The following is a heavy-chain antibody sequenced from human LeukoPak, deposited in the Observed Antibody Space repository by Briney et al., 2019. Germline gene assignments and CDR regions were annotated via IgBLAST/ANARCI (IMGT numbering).Heavy chain of an antibody. CDR2: ISLSGLT. D-gene: IGHD1-26*01. J-gene: IGHJ4*02. CDR1: GGSISSTNW. CDR3: SRESGAFSPFGY. V-gene: IGHV4-4*02. Sequence: SETLSLTCGVSGGSISSTNWYSWVRQPPGQGQEWIGEISLSGLTNYNPSLKSRVTMSLDKSKNLLSLTLTSVTAADTAVYYCSRESGAFSPFGYWGQGTLVTVTS.